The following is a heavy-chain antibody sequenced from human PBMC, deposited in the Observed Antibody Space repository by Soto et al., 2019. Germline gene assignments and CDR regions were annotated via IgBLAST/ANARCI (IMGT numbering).Heavy chain of an antibody. Sequence: QVHLQESGPGLVKPSQTLSLTCSVNGDSINSDSVYWSWIRQSPGKGLEYIGYITYNGRTFYNPSLKGRVTMSVYTPKNQFSLEARSVTAADTAVYYCARERQVGPSSGRFDPWGQGTLVTVST. CDR3: ARERQVGPSSGRFDP. CDR2: ITYNGRT. CDR1: GDSINSDSVY. V-gene: IGHV4-31*03. J-gene: IGHJ5*02.